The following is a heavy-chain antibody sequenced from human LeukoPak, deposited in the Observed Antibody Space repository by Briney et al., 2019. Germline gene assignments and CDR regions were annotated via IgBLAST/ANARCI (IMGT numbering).Heavy chain of an antibody. CDR3: ARTASYDSSGYDDDY. CDR2: ISGSSSSK. CDR1: GFSFGDYA. D-gene: IGHD3-22*01. J-gene: IGHJ4*02. V-gene: IGHV3-21*04. Sequence: GGSLRLSCAGSGFSFGDYAMNWVRQAPGKGLEWVSSISGSSSSKNYADSVKGRFTISRDNAKKSLYLQMNSLRAEDTAVYYCARTASYDSSGYDDDYWGQGTLVTVSS.